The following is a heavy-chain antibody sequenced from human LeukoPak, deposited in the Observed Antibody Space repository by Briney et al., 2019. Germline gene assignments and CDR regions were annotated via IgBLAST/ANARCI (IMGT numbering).Heavy chain of an antibody. J-gene: IGHJ3*02. CDR3: ARGYYYDSSGSDDAFDI. Sequence: PSETLSLTCAVSGGSISSGGYSGSWIRQPPGKGLEWIGYIYHSGSTYYNPSLKSRVTISVDRSKNQFSLKLSSVTAADTAVYYCARGYYYDSSGSDDAFDIWGQGTMVTVSS. CDR1: GGSISSGGYS. D-gene: IGHD3-22*01. V-gene: IGHV4-30-2*01. CDR2: IYHSGST.